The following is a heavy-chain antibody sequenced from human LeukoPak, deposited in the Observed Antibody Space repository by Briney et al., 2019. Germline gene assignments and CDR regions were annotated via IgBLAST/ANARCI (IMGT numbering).Heavy chain of an antibody. CDR2: TYYRSKWYN. D-gene: IGHD2-8*01. CDR3: VRDQRDTNLYYYGMHV. Sequence: SQTLSLTCAISGDSVSRAGTAWGWIRQSPSRGLEWLGRTYYRSKWYNDYAVSVKSRISINPDTSKNQFSLQLNSVTPEDTAVYYCVRDQRDTNLYYYGMHVWGQGTTVTVSS. V-gene: IGHV6-1*01. J-gene: IGHJ6*02. CDR1: GDSVSRAGTA.